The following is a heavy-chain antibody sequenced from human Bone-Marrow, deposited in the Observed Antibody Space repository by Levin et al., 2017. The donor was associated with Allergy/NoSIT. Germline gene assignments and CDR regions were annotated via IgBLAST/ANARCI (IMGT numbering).Heavy chain of an antibody. Sequence: GGSLRLSCAASGFTFSSYAMSWVRQAPGKGLEWVSAISGSGGSTYYADSVKGRFTISRDNSKNTLYLQMNSLRAEDTAVYYCAKDPQQQPDTGNWFDPWGQGTLVTVSS. D-gene: IGHD6-13*01. CDR3: AKDPQQQPDTGNWFDP. CDR1: GFTFSSYA. V-gene: IGHV3-23*01. J-gene: IGHJ5*02. CDR2: ISGSGGST.